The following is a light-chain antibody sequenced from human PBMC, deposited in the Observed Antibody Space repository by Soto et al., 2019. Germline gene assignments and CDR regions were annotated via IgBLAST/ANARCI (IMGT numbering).Light chain of an antibody. CDR3: QQYYSYPLT. V-gene: IGKV1-39*01. J-gene: IGKJ4*01. CDR2: AAS. CDR1: QSISSY. Sequence: DIQMTQSRSSVTASVGDRVTITCRASQSISSYLNWYQQKPGKAPKLLIYAASTLQSGVPSRFSGSGSGTDFTLTISCLQSEDFATYYRQQYYSYPLTFGGGTKVDIK.